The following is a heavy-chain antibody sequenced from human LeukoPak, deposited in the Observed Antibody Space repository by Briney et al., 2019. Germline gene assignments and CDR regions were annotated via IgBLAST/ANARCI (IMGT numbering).Heavy chain of an antibody. V-gene: IGHV3-11*01. Sequence: GGSLRLLCAASGVTFSDYYMSWIRRASGEGVVGVSYNSSSGSTIYYAESVRGRFTIFRDNAKNSLYLQMTSLRAEDTAVYYCAKVQGPYDYSIAAYYYYYYMDVWGKGTTVTVSS. CDR3: AKVQGPYDYSIAAYYYYYYMDV. CDR2: NSSSGSTI. J-gene: IGHJ6*03. D-gene: IGHD4-11*01. CDR1: GVTFSDYY.